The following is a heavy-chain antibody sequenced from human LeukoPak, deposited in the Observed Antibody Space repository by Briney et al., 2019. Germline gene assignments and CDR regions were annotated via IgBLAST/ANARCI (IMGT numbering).Heavy chain of an antibody. CDR1: GFTFSSYA. V-gene: IGHV3-23*01. CDR3: ARTKEMATISYFDS. J-gene: IGHJ4*02. D-gene: IGHD5-24*01. CDR2: ISGSGGST. Sequence: GGSLRLSCAASGFTFSSYAMSWVRQAPGKGLEWVSAISGSGGSTYYADSVKGRFTISRDNSKNTLYLQMNSLRAEDTAVYYCARTKEMATISYFDSWGQGTLVTVSS.